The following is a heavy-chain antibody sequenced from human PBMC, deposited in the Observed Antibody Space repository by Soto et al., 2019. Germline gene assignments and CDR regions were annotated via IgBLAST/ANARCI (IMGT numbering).Heavy chain of an antibody. CDR2: ISGSGGST. D-gene: IGHD3-10*01. CDR3: AKPPKSITMVRGVILDYYYYGMDV. CDR1: GFTFSSYA. Sequence: GSLRLSCAASGFTFSSYAMSWVRQAPGKGLEWVSAISGSGGSTYYADSVKGRFTISRDNSKNTLYLQMNSLRAEDTAVYYCAKPPKSITMVRGVILDYYYYGMDVWGQGTTVTVSS. V-gene: IGHV3-23*01. J-gene: IGHJ6*02.